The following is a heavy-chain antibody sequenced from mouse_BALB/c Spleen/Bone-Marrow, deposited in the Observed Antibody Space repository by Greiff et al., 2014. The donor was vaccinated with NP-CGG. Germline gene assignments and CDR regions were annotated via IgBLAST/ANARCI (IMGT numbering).Heavy chain of an antibody. CDR1: GYAFSSYW. CDR3: ARQYGNYFDY. Sequence: QQPGAELVRPGSSVKISCKASGYAFSSYWMNWVKQRPGQGLEWIGQIYPGDGDTNYNGKFKGKATLTADKSSSTAYMQLSSLTSEDSAVYFCARQYGNYFDYWGQGTTLTVSS. J-gene: IGHJ2*01. CDR2: IYPGDGDT. V-gene: IGHV1-80*01. D-gene: IGHD2-10*02.